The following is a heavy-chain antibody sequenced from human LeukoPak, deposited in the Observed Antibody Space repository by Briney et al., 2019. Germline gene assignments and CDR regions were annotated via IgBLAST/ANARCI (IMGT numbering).Heavy chain of an antibody. J-gene: IGHJ6*03. CDR1: GYTFTSYY. D-gene: IGHD3-3*01. CDR2: ISAYKGNT. V-gene: IGHV1-18*04. CDR3: ARGAHDITIFGVVISTGYYYYYMDV. Sequence: GASVKVSCKASGYTFTSYYMHWVGQAPGQGIEWMGWISAYKGNTNYAQKLQGRVTMTTDTSTSTAYMELRSLRSDDTAVYYCARGAHDITIFGVVISTGYYYYYMDVWGKGTTVTVSS.